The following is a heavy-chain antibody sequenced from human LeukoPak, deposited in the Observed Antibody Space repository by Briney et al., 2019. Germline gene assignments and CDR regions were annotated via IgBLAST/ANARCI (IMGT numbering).Heavy chain of an antibody. J-gene: IGHJ4*02. CDR1: GFTFSSYS. Sequence: GGSLRLSCAASGFTFSSYSMNWVRQAPGKGLEWVSYISSSSSTIYYADSVKGRFTISRDNSKNTLYLQMNSLRAEDTAVYYCAKDRWDSGSSNWGQGTLVTVSS. D-gene: IGHD1-26*01. CDR3: AKDRWDSGSSN. CDR2: ISSSSSTI. V-gene: IGHV3-48*01.